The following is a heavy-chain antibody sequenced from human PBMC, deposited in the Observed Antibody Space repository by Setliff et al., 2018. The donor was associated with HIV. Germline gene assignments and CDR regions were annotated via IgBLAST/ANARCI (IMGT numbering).Heavy chain of an antibody. Sequence: AASVKVSCKASGYSFTGYYMHWVRQAPGQGLEWMGWMNPSTGGTRFAQKFQGRVTMTRDTFITTAYMELSSLRSDDTAVYYCARMGESPPHSSSWYYWGQGTLVTVSS. CDR2: MNPSTGGT. V-gene: IGHV1-2*02. D-gene: IGHD6-13*01. CDR3: ARMGESPPHSSSWYY. CDR1: GYSFTGYY. J-gene: IGHJ4*02.